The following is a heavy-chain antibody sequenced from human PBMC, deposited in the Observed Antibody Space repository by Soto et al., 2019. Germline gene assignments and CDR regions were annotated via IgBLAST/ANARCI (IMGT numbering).Heavy chain of an antibody. J-gene: IGHJ4*02. CDR2: INYRGTT. D-gene: IGHD6-13*01. CDR3: ARDAPGAAPY. CDR1: GGPVINGDSY. V-gene: IGHV4-31*03. Sequence: QVQLQESGPGLVKPSQTLSLTCTVSGGPVINGDSYLNWIRQHPEKGLEWMGYINYRGTTNYNAPLNSRILISVDTSKNQFSLRLTSVTAADTAVYYCARDAPGAAPYWGQGTLVTVSS.